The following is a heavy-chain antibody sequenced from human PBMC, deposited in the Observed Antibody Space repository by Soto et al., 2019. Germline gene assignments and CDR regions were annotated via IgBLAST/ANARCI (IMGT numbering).Heavy chain of an antibody. D-gene: IGHD3-3*01. CDR1: GFTFSSYA. CDR3: ATASELVFCCGPPNYHYLLAV. Sequence: GGSLRLSCAASGFTFSSYAMSWVRQAPGKGLEWVSAISGSGGSTYYADSVKGRFTISRDNSKNTLYLQMNSLRAEDTAVYYCATASELVFCCGPPNYHYLLAVWAKRTTVPVSS. V-gene: IGHV3-23*01. J-gene: IGHJ6*04. CDR2: ISGSGGST.